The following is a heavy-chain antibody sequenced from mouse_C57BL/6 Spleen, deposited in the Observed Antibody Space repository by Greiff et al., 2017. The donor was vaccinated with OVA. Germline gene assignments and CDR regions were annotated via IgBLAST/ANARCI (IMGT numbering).Heavy chain of an antibody. Sequence: DAGGGLVQPKGSLKLSCAASGFTFNTYAMHWVRLAPGKGLEWVARIRSKSSNYESSYADSVKDRFTIPRDDTPNMLYLQLNNLKTEYTAMYYCLRAPSGYAMDYWGQGTSVTVSS. D-gene: IGHD2-10*02. J-gene: IGHJ4*01. V-gene: IGHV10-3*01. CDR3: LRAPSGYAMDY. CDR2: IRSKSSNYES. CDR1: GFTFNTYA.